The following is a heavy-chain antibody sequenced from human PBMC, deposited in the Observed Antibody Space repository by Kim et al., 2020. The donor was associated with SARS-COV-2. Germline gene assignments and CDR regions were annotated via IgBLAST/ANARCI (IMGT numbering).Heavy chain of an antibody. V-gene: IGHV1-3*01. CDR1: GYTFTSYA. D-gene: IGHD3-22*01. J-gene: IGHJ5*02. CDR3: ARGGSQPYYYDSSGYYFFPFDP. CDR2: INAGIGNT. Sequence: ASVKVSCKASGYTFTSYAMHWARQAPGQRLEWMGWINAGIGNTKYSQKFQGRVTITRDTSASTAYMELSSLRSEDTAVYYCARGGSQPYYYDSSGYYFFPFDPWGQGTLVTVSS.